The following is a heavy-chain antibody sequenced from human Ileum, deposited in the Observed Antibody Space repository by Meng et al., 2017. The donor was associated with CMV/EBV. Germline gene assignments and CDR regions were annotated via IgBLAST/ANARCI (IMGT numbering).Heavy chain of an antibody. Sequence: GESLKISCAASGFIFSDYWMRWVRQAPGKGLVWVANIKEDGRETYYVDSVKGRFKISRDNGKNTFYLQMNSLRAEDTAVYFCARDVVGALHYWGQGALVTVSS. D-gene: IGHD2-15*01. J-gene: IGHJ4*02. CDR3: ARDVVGALHY. V-gene: IGHV3-7*01. CDR2: IKEDGRET. CDR1: GFIFSDYW.